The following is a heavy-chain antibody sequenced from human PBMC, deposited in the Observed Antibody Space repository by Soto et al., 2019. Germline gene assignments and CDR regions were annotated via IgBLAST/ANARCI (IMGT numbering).Heavy chain of an antibody. CDR1: GFTFSSYG. V-gene: IGHV3-30*03. Sequence: GGSLRLSCAASGFTFSSYGTHWVRQAPGKGLEWVAVISYDGSNKYYADSVKGRFTISRDNSKNTLYLQMNSLRAEDTAVYYCSISAHHYYYYGMDFWGQGTTVTVSS. J-gene: IGHJ6*02. CDR3: SISAHHYYYYGMDF. D-gene: IGHD2-21*01. CDR2: ISYDGSNK.